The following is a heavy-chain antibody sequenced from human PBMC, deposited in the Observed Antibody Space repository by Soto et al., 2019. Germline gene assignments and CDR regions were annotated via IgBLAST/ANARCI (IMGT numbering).Heavy chain of an antibody. Sequence: SGGSLRLSCAASGFNFNTYWMYWVRQAPGKGLEGVANIDTDGSRKNYVDSVKGRFIISRDNAKNSLFLQMNSLRADDTAVYYCGRVPLDGNYANGVDVWGQGTTVTVSS. CDR2: IDTDGSRK. V-gene: IGHV3-7*03. D-gene: IGHD4-17*01. CDR1: GFNFNTYW. J-gene: IGHJ6*02. CDR3: GRVPLDGNYANGVDV.